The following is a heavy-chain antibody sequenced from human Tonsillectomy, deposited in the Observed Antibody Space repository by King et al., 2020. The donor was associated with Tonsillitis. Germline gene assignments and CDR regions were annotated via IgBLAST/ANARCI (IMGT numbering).Heavy chain of an antibody. CDR1: GFTFSSYA. V-gene: IGHV3-23*04. J-gene: IGHJ4*01. D-gene: IGHD6-13*01. CDR2: ISDSGGST. Sequence: VQLVESGGGLVQPGGSLRLSCAASGFTFSSYAMSWVRQVPGKGPQWVSTISDSGGSTYYAGSVKGRFTISRDNSKNTLYLQMNSLRAEDTAVYFCAKRWGGSAAGAILELRGPGNLVNVSS. CDR3: AKRWGGSAAGAILEL.